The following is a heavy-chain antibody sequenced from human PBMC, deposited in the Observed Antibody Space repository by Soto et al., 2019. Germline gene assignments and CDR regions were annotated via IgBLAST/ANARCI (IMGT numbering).Heavy chain of an antibody. J-gene: IGHJ4*02. CDR1: GFKFTDYG. CDR3: ARDGARIDSSGKFDY. V-gene: IGHV3-33*01. D-gene: IGHD3-22*01. CDR2: SWFDGSIA. Sequence: GGSLRLSCVASGFKFTDYGLNWVRQTPGKGLEWVAISWFDGSIAYYAESVKGRFTISRDDSRNTVYLHMNSLRGEDTAMYYCARDGARIDSSGKFDYWGQGTQVTVS.